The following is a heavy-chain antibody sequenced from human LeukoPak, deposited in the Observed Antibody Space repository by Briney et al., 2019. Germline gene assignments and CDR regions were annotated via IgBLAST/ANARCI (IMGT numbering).Heavy chain of an antibody. Sequence: GWSLRLSCAASGFTFSSYWMSWVRQAPGKGLEWVANIKQDGSEKYYVDSVKGRFTISRDNAKNSLYLQMNSLRAEDTAVYYCATKPGYYHDSSGYYSWGQGTLVTVSS. D-gene: IGHD3-22*01. J-gene: IGHJ4*02. V-gene: IGHV3-7*02. CDR3: ATKPGYYHDSSGYYS. CDR2: IKQDGSEK. CDR1: GFTFSSYW.